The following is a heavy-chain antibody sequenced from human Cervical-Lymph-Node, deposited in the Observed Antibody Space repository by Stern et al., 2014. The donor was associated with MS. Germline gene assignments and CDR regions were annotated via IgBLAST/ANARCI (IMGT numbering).Heavy chain of an antibody. Sequence: EVQLVESGGGLVKPGGSLRLSCAASGFTFSSYSMNWVRQAPGKGLEWVSSLSSSSSYIYFADSVKGRFTISRDNAKNSVYLQMNSLRAEDTAVYYCARDFYGDYWYFDLWGRGTLVTVSS. V-gene: IGHV3-21*01. J-gene: IGHJ2*01. CDR1: GFTFSSYS. D-gene: IGHD4-17*01. CDR3: ARDFYGDYWYFDL. CDR2: LSSSSSYI.